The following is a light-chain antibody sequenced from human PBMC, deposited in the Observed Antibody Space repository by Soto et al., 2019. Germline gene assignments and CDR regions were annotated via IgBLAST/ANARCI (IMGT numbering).Light chain of an antibody. Sequence: DIVMSQSPLSLPVTPGEPASISCRSSQSLLHRNGYNYLDWYLQKPGQSPQLLIYLGSNRASGVPDRFSGSGSGTDFTLKISRVEAEDVGVYYCMQALQTPTFGQGTKVETK. CDR3: MQALQTPT. J-gene: IGKJ1*01. CDR1: QSLLHRNGYNY. CDR2: LGS. V-gene: IGKV2-28*01.